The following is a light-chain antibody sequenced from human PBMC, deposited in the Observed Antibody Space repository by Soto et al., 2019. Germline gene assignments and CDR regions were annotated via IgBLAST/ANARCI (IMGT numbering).Light chain of an antibody. J-gene: IGKJ2*01. CDR1: QIFSST. Sequence: EVVLTQSPGTLSLSPGERATLSCRASQIFSSTSLAWYQQKPGQSPRLLVYDASTRATAIPARFSGSGSGTEFTLTINTLQPEDFAVYYCQQYYQWPSYTFGQGTK. V-gene: IGKV3-15*01. CDR3: QQYYQWPSYT. CDR2: DAS.